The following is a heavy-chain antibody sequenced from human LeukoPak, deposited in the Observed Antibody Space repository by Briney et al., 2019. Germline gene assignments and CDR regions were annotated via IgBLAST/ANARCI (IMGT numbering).Heavy chain of an antibody. CDR2: IYYSGST. CDR1: GGSISSSSYY. D-gene: IGHD3-10*01. Sequence: SETLSLTCTVSGGSISSSSYYWGWIRQPPGKGLEWIVSIYYSGSTYYNPSLKSRVTISVDTSKNQFSLKLSSVTAADTAVYYCALVLSLPHYYYYYMDVWGKGTTVTVSS. V-gene: IGHV4-39*01. J-gene: IGHJ6*03. CDR3: ALVLSLPHYYYYYMDV.